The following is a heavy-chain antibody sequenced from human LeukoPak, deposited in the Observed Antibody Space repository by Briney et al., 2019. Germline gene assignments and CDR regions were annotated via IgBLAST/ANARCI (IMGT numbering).Heavy chain of an antibody. Sequence: GGGLRLSRVASRFTLSNAWMSWVRPAPGRGGEWVGRIKIKTDGETTQHAAPVKGRFTISRDKSKYTRYVQMKSLKTEDTAVYYGITQAVWDYGSGVDDWGQGALVPVSS. V-gene: IGHV3-15*01. CDR2: IKIKTDGETT. CDR3: ITQAVWDYGSGVDD. J-gene: IGHJ4*02. CDR1: RFTLSNAW. D-gene: IGHD3-10*01.